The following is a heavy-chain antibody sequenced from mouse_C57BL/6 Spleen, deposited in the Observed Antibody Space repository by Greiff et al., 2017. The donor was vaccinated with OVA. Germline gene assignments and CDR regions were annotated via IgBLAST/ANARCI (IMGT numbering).Heavy chain of an antibody. CDR2: IRNKANGYTT. Sequence: EVKVVESGGGLVQPGGSLSLSCAASGFTFTDYYMSWVRQPPGKALEWLGFIRNKANGYTTEYSASVKGRFTISRDNSQSILYLQMNALRAEDSATYYCARSYYGSSSYYFDYWGQGTTLTVSS. D-gene: IGHD1-1*01. CDR1: GFTFTDYY. CDR3: ARSYYGSSSYYFDY. J-gene: IGHJ2*01. V-gene: IGHV7-3*01.